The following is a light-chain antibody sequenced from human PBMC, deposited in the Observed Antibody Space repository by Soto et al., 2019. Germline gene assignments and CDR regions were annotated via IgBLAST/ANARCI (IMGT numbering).Light chain of an antibody. CDR2: AAS. V-gene: IGKV1-12*01. J-gene: IGKJ2*01. CDR1: QAVSTW. CDR3: QQSYNTPDT. Sequence: DIQMTQSPSFVSASVGDRVTITCRASQAVSTWLAWYQQKPGDAPKLLIYAASTLQSGVPSRFSGSGSGTDFTLTISSLQPEDFATYYCQQSYNTPDTFGQGTKLEIK.